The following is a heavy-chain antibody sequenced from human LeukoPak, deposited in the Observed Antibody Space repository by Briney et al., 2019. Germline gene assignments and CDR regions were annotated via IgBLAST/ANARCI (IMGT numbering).Heavy chain of an antibody. Sequence: PGGSLRLSCAASGFTFSSYSMNWVRQAPGKGLEWVSYISAISSSSTYYADSVKGRFTISRDNAKNSLYLQMNSLRAEDTAVYYCAKEEVDVDIQDYWGQGTLVTVSS. CDR1: GFTFSSYS. CDR3: AKEEVDVDIQDY. V-gene: IGHV3-48*04. D-gene: IGHD5-12*01. J-gene: IGHJ4*02. CDR2: ISAISSSST.